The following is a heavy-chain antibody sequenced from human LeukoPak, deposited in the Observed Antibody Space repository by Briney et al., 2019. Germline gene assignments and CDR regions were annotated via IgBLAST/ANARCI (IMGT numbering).Heavy chain of an antibody. J-gene: IGHJ5*02. CDR3: ATRGNYDILTGPSKAWFDP. CDR2: FDPEDGET. V-gene: IGHV1-24*01. CDR1: GYTLTELS. D-gene: IGHD3-9*01. Sequence: ASVKVSCKVSGYTLTELSMHWVRQAPGKGLEWMGGFDPEDGETIYAQKFQGRVTMTEDTSTDTAYMELSSLRSEDTAVYYCATRGNYDILTGPSKAWFDPWGQGTLVTVSS.